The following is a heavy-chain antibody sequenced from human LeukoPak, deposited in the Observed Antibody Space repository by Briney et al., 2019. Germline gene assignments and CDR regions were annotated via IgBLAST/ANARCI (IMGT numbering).Heavy chain of an antibody. CDR1: GFTFSSYE. CDR2: ISSSGSTI. CDR3: ARDDYYGDYEG. J-gene: IGHJ4*02. Sequence: GGSLRLSCAASGFTFSSYEMNWVRQAPGKGLEWVSYISSSGSTIYYADSVKGRFTISRDNAKNSLYLQMNSLRAEDTAVYYCARDDYYGDYEGWGQGTLVTVSS. D-gene: IGHD4-17*01. V-gene: IGHV3-48*03.